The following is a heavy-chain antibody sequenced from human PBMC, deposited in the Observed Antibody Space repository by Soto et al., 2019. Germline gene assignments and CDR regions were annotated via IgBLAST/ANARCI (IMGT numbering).Heavy chain of an antibody. V-gene: IGHV3-30-3*01. Sequence: QVQLVESAGGVVQPGRSLRLSCAASGFTFSSYAMHWVRQAPGKGLEWVAVISYDGSNKYYADSVKGRFTISRDNSKNTLYLQMNSLRAEDTAVYYCARDLQYSLYGMDVWGQGTTVTVSS. D-gene: IGHD4-4*01. CDR3: ARDLQYSLYGMDV. CDR2: ISYDGSNK. J-gene: IGHJ6*02. CDR1: GFTFSSYA.